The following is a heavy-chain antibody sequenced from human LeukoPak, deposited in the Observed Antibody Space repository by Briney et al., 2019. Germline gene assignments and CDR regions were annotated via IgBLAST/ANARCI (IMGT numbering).Heavy chain of an antibody. V-gene: IGHV3-7*03. CDR3: LRGLNTPSDY. J-gene: IGHJ4*02. D-gene: IGHD2-2*02. Sequence: PGGSLRLSCAPSGITFSRYWMRWVRQAPGKGLEWVANIKQDGSEMDYVDSVKGRFSISRDNAKNSLCLQMNSLKTEDTAVYYCLRGLNTPSDYWGQGTLVTVSS. CDR1: GITFSRYW. CDR2: IKQDGSEM.